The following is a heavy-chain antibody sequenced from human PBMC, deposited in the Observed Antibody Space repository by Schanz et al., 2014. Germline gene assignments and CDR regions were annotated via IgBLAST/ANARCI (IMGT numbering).Heavy chain of an antibody. CDR3: ARDHVATTGYDDYVYYLDV. CDR1: GYTFTSYG. J-gene: IGHJ6*03. CDR2: IIPSLGLA. Sequence: QVQLVQSGTEVKKPGASVKVSCKASGYTFTSYGISWVRQAPGQGLEWMGRIIPSLGLAKYEQKYQDKVTMTADTSTATAYMELSGLRSDDTAVYYCARDHVATTGYDDYVYYLDVWATGITVIVSS. D-gene: IGHD3-10*02. V-gene: IGHV1-69*09.